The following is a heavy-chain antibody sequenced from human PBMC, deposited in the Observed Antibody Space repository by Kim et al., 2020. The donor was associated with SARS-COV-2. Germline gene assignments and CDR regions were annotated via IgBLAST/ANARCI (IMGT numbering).Heavy chain of an antibody. Sequence: GGSLRLSCAASGFTFSSYGMHWVRQAPGKGLEWVAVIWYDGSNKYYADSVKGRFTISRDNSKNTLYLQMNSLRAEDTAVYYCARDMRCSSTSCYGMDVWGQGTTVTVSS. D-gene: IGHD2-2*01. V-gene: IGHV3-33*01. CDR1: GFTFSSYG. CDR3: ARDMRCSSTSCYGMDV. J-gene: IGHJ6*02. CDR2: IWYDGSNK.